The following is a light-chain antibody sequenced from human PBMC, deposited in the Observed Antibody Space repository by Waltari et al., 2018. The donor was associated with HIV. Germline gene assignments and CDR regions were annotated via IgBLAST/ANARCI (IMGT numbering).Light chain of an antibody. CDR1: SSDVGGYNS. V-gene: IGLV2-23*02. CDR2: DVS. Sequence: QSALTQPASVSGSPGQSITISCTGTSSDVGGYNSVSWYQQHPGKAPKLLIYDVSKRPSGVANRVAGSKSGNTASLTISGLQAEDEADYYCCSYAGSSTHVVFGGGTKLTVL. CDR3: CSYAGSSTHVV. J-gene: IGLJ2*01.